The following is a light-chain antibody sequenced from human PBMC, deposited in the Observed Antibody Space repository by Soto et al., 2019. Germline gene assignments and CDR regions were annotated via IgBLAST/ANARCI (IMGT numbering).Light chain of an antibody. V-gene: IGLV2-14*03. CDR1: SSDVGTHNF. J-gene: IGLJ1*01. CDR3: SSFTTTTTYV. CDR2: DVS. Sequence: QSALTQPASVSGSPGQSIAMSCTGTSSDVGTHNFVSWYQQHPGKAPKLIIYDVSNRPSGVSDRFFGSKSGNTASLTISGLQAEDEADYYCSSFTTTTTYVFGTGTKVTVL.